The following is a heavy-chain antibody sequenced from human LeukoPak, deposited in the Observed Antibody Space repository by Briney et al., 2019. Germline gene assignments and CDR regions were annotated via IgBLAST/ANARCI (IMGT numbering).Heavy chain of an antibody. CDR3: AKRPGWIVGATGNYLDY. V-gene: IGHV3-23*01. J-gene: IGHJ4*02. CDR2: ISGSGGST. CDR1: GFTFSSYA. Sequence: GGTLRLSCAASGFTFSSYAMSWVRQAPGKGLEWVSAISGSGGSTYYADSVKGRFTISRDTSKNTLYLQMNRLSAADVAEYYCAKRPGWIVGATGNYLDYWGQGTLVTVSS. D-gene: IGHD1-26*01.